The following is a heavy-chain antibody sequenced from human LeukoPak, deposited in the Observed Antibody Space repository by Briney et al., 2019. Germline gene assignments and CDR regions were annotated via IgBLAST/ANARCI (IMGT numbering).Heavy chain of an antibody. CDR1: GFTFDDYG. CDR2: LNWNGAST. J-gene: IGHJ4*02. V-gene: IGHV3-20*04. Sequence: GGSLRLSCAASGFTFDDYGLSWVRQVPGKGLEWVSGLNWNGASTGYADSVKGRFTISRDNAKNSLYLQMNSLRAEDTAVYYCARHHDVGGYRGDPLDYWGQGTLVTVSS. D-gene: IGHD5-12*01. CDR3: ARHHDVGGYRGDPLDY.